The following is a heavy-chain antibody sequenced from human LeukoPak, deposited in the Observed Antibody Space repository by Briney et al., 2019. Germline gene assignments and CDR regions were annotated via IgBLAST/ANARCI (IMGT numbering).Heavy chain of an antibody. D-gene: IGHD3-22*01. V-gene: IGHV3-74*01. J-gene: IGHJ4*02. CDR3: ATPGYHTSGNYLFDN. CDR1: GFTFSSYW. Sequence: GGSLRLSCAASGFTFSSYWMHWVRQAPGKGLVWVSRINSDGSTTTYADSVKGRFTISRDNAKNTLYLQMNSLRADDTAVYYCATPGYHTSGNYLFDNWGQGTLVTVSS. CDR2: INSDGSTT.